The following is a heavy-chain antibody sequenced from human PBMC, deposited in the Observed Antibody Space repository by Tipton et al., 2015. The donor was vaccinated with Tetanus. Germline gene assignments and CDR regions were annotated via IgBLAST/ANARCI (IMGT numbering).Heavy chain of an antibody. J-gene: IGHJ3*02. Sequence: LRLSCTVSGGSISSYYWSWIRQPPGKGLEWIGYIYYSGSTNYNPSLKSRVTISVDTSKNQFSLKLSSVTAADTAVYYCARPFRNDYGDYGDAFDIRGQGTMVTVSS. V-gene: IGHV4-59*01. D-gene: IGHD4-17*01. CDR1: GGSISSYY. CDR2: IYYSGST. CDR3: ARPFRNDYGDYGDAFDI.